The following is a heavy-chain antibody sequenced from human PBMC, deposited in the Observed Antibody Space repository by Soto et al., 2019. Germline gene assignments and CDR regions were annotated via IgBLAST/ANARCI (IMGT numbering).Heavy chain of an antibody. V-gene: IGHV1-46*03. Sequence: ASVKVSCKASGYTFTSYYMHWVRQAPGQGLEWRGIINPSGGSTSYAQKFQGRVTMTRDTSTSTVYMELSSLRSEDTAVYYCARESPEYCSGGSCYYFDYWGQGTLVTVSS. J-gene: IGHJ4*02. CDR1: GYTFTSYY. CDR2: INPSGGST. CDR3: ARESPEYCSGGSCYYFDY. D-gene: IGHD2-15*01.